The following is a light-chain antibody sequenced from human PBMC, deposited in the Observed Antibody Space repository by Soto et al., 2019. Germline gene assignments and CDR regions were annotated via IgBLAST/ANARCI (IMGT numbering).Light chain of an antibody. Sequence: EIVLTQSPATLSLSPGERATLSCGASQSVSNNYLAWYQQKPGLAPRLLIYDASNRATGIPDRFRGSGSGKDFTLTISRLEPEDSALYYCQRYGSSRTFGQGTKVEI. CDR1: QSVSNNY. CDR2: DAS. V-gene: IGKV3D-20*01. J-gene: IGKJ1*01. CDR3: QRYGSSRT.